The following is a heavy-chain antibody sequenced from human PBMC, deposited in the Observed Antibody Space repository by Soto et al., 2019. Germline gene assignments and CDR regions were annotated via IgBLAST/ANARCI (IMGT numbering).Heavy chain of an antibody. J-gene: IGHJ4*02. CDR3: ARTLRVSSSFYFDY. D-gene: IGHD4-17*01. Sequence: PSETLSLTCIVSGGSISSYYWSWIRQPPGKRLEWIADIYYSGSTNYNPSLKSRVSLSIDTSKNRFSLILTSVTAADTAVYYCARTLRVSSSFYFDYWGQGTLVTVSS. V-gene: IGHV4-59*01. CDR1: GGSISSYY. CDR2: IYYSGST.